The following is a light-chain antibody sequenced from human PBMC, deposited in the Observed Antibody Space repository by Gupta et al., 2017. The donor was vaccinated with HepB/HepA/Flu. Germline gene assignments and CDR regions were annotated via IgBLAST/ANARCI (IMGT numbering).Light chain of an antibody. CDR1: KLGDKY. CDR2: QDS. Sequence: SHGLTQPPSVPVSPGQTATITCSGDKLGDKYASWYQQKPGQSPVLVIYQDSKRPSGIPERFSGSNSGNTATLTISGTQAMDEADYYCQAWDGSKVFGGGTKLTVL. J-gene: IGLJ2*01. V-gene: IGLV3-1*01. CDR3: QAWDGSKV.